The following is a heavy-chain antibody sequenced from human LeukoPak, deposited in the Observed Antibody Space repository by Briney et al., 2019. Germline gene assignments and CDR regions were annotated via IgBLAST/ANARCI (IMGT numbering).Heavy chain of an antibody. J-gene: IGHJ6*03. V-gene: IGHV3-74*01. CDR3: ARLGKGVAATYYYYYYMDV. CDR2: INSDGSST. D-gene: IGHD2-15*01. CDR1: GFTFTDYY. Sequence: GGSLRLSCAASGFTFTDYYMSWIRQAPGKGLVWVSRINSDGSSTSYADSVKGRFTISRDNAKNTLYLQMNSLRAEDTAVYYCARLGKGVAATYYYYYYMDVWGKGTTVTVSS.